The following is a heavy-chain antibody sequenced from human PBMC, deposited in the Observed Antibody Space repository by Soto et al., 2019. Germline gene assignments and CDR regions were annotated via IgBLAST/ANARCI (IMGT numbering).Heavy chain of an antibody. CDR1: GFTVSNNY. V-gene: IGHV3-66*01. CDR3: ARDGTTYYFGSGSYTHYYGMDV. D-gene: IGHD3-10*01. CDR2: IYSGGST. Sequence: EVQLVESGGGLVQPGGSLRLSCAASGFTVSNNYMTWVRQAPGKGLEWVSVIYSGGSTFYADSVKGRFTISRDNSKNTLYLQKNSPRGEDKAVYYCARDGTTYYFGSGSYTHYYGMDVWGQGTTVTVSS. J-gene: IGHJ6*02.